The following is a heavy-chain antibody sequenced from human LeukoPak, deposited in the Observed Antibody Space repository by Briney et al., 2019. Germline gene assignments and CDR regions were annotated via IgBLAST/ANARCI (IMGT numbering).Heavy chain of an antibody. CDR1: GLTVSRNY. V-gene: IGHV3-66*01. D-gene: IGHD3-10*02. CDR3: AELGITMIGGV. J-gene: IGHJ6*04. Sequence: GGSLRLSCAASGLTVSRNYMNWVRPAPGMGLEWVAVIYSGGSTYYADSVKDRFTISRDNAKNSLYLQMNSLRAEDTAVYYCAELGITMIGGVWGKGTTVTISS. CDR2: IYSGGST.